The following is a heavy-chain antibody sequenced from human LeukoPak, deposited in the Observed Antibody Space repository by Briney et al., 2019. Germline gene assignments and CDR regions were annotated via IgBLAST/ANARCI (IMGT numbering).Heavy chain of an antibody. CDR2: ISAYNGNT. CDR3: ARVPSYQLPRGPQYNWFDP. J-gene: IGHJ5*02. D-gene: IGHD2-2*01. Sequence: ASVKVSCKASGYTFISYGISWVRQAPGQGLEWMGWISAYNGNTNYAQKLQGRVTMTTDASTSTAYMELRSLRSDDTAVYYCARVPSYQLPRGPQYNWFDPWGQGTLVTVSS. CDR1: GYTFISYG. V-gene: IGHV1-18*01.